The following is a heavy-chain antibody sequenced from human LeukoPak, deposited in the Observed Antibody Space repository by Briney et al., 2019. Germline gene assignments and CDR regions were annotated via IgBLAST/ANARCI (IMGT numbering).Heavy chain of an antibody. J-gene: IGHJ4*02. D-gene: IGHD3-22*01. CDR2: IYYSGST. CDR1: GGSISSGDYY. V-gene: IGHV4-30-4*01. Sequence: SQTLSLTCTVSGGSISSGDYYWSWIRQPPGKGLEWIGYIYYSGSTYYNPSLKSRVTVSADTSKNQFSLKLSSVTAADTAVYYCARDAYYYDGSGYYVVDYWGQGTLVTVSS. CDR3: ARDAYYYDGSGYYVVDY.